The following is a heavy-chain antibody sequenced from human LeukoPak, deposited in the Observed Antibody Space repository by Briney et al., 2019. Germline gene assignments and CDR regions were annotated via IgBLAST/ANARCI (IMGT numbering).Heavy chain of an antibody. Sequence: SETLSLTCTVSGGSISSSSYYWSWIRQPPGKGLEWIGYIYYSGSTYYNPSLKSRVTISVDTSKNQFSLKLSSVTAADTAVYYCARVKPGRTKFWSGHFDYWGQGTLVTVSS. CDR1: GGSISSSSYY. D-gene: IGHD3-3*01. CDR2: IYYSGST. CDR3: ARVKPGRTKFWSGHFDY. V-gene: IGHV4-30-4*08. J-gene: IGHJ4*02.